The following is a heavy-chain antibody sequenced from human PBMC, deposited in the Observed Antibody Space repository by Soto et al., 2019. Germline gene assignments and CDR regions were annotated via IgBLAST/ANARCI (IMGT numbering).Heavy chain of an antibody. CDR2: IRFDGSNT. CDR1: AVTFTGFG. CDR3: ARDGYYGSGRNGSPATLGYHYMDV. J-gene: IGHJ6*03. V-gene: IGHV3-33*01. Sequence: PGGSLRLSCAASAVTFTGFGMHWVRQAPGKGLEGVAVIRFDGSNTYYADSVKRRFTISRDNSKNTLYLQMNSLRAEDTAVYYCARDGYYGSGRNGSPATLGYHYMDVWGKGTTVTVSS. D-gene: IGHD3-10*01.